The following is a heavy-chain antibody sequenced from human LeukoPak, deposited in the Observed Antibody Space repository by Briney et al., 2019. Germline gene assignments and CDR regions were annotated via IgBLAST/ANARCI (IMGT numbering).Heavy chain of an antibody. CDR1: GFSLSTSGVG. J-gene: IGHJ3*02. Sequence: SGPTLVNPTQTLTLTCTFSGFSLSTSGVGVGSIRQPPGKALEWLAVIYWDDDKRYSPSLKSRLTITKETSKNQVVLTMINMDPVDTATYYCAHRRYSYAYDAFDIWGQGTMVTVSS. CDR2: IYWDDDK. D-gene: IGHD5-18*01. CDR3: AHRRYSYAYDAFDI. V-gene: IGHV2-5*02.